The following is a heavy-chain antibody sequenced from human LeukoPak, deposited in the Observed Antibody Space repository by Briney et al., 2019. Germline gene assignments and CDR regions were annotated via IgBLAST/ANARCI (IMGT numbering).Heavy chain of an antibody. CDR3: ARGGAAMAYY. D-gene: IGHD5-18*01. J-gene: IGHJ4*02. CDR2: INSDGSST. CDR1: GFTFRSYW. V-gene: IGHV3-74*01. Sequence: PGGSLRLSCSASGFTFRSYWMHWVRRAPGKGLVWVSRINSDGSSTSYADSVKGRFTISRDNAKNTLYLQMNSLRAEDTAVYYCARGGAAMAYYWGQETLVTVSS.